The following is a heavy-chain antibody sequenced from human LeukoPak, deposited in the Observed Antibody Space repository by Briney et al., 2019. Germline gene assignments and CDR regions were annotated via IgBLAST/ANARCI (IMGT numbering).Heavy chain of an antibody. Sequence: KSSETLSLTCAVSGGSFSGYYWTWIRQPPGKGLEWIGEINHSGSANYNPSLKSRVTISVDTSKNQFSLKLSSVTAADTAVYYCAGYCSSTSCHSGMDVWGQGTTVTVSS. CDR1: GGSFSGYY. CDR3: AGYCSSTSCHSGMDV. J-gene: IGHJ6*02. D-gene: IGHD2-2*01. V-gene: IGHV4-34*01. CDR2: INHSGSA.